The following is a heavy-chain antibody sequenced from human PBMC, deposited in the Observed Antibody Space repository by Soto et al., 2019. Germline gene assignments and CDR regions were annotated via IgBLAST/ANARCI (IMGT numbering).Heavy chain of an antibody. CDR3: AKTLERPYYFDY. J-gene: IGHJ4*02. Sequence: PGGSLRLSCAASGFTFRNNVLSWVRQAPGKGLDWVSGITGSGRDTYYADSVKGRFTISRDNSKNTLYLQMNSLRAEDTAVYYCAKTLERPYYFDYWGQGTLVTVSS. V-gene: IGHV3-23*01. CDR1: GFTFRNNV. D-gene: IGHD1-1*01. CDR2: ITGSGRDT.